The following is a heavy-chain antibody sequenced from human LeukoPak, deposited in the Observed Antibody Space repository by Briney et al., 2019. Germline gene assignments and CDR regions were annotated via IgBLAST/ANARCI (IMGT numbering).Heavy chain of an antibody. CDR2: INHSGST. CDR3: ARGGDSGYDDLDY. D-gene: IGHD5-12*01. J-gene: IGHJ4*02. V-gene: IGHV4-34*01. Sequence: SETLSLTCAVYGGSFSGYYWSCIRQPPGKGLEWTGEINHSGSTNYNPSLKSRVTISVDTSKNQFSLKLSSVTAADTAVYFCARGGDSGYDDLDYWGQGTLVTVSS. CDR1: GGSFSGYY.